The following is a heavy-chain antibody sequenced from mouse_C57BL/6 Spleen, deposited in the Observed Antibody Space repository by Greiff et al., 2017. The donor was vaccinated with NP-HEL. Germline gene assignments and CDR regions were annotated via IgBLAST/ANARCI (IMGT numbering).Heavy chain of an antibody. CDR3: ARQGLGDYAMDY. J-gene: IGHJ4*01. Sequence: QVQLQQSGAELARPGASVKLSCKASGYTFTSYGISWVKQRTGQGLEWIGEIYPRSGNTYYNEKFKGKATLTAAKSSSTTYMRLRSLTSEDSAVYFCARQGLGDYAMDYWGQGTSVTVSS. CDR2: IYPRSGNT. CDR1: GYTFTSYG. D-gene: IGHD3-3*01. V-gene: IGHV1-81*01.